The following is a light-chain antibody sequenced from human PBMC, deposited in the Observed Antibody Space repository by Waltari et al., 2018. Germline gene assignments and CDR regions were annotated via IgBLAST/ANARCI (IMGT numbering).Light chain of an antibody. CDR1: KLGDKY. Sequence: SYELTQPPSVSVSPGQTASITCSGDKLGDKYASWYQQKPGQSPVGVIYQNNKRPSGIPERFSGSNSGNTATLTISGTQAMDEADYYCQAWDSSTAHVVFGGGTKLTVL. V-gene: IGLV3-1*01. CDR3: QAWDSSTAHVV. CDR2: QNN. J-gene: IGLJ2*01.